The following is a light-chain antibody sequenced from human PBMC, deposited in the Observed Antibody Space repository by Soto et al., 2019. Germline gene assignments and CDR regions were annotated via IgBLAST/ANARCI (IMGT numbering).Light chain of an antibody. CDR2: EVS. Sequence: QSALTQPASVSGSPGQSITIYCTGTNSDVGGYNYVSWYQQHPGKAPKVIIYEVSNRPSGVSNRFSGSKSGNTASLTISGLQTEDEADYYCTSYTSGTTRVFGGGTKVTVL. CDR3: TSYTSGTTRV. J-gene: IGLJ3*02. CDR1: NSDVGGYNY. V-gene: IGLV2-14*01.